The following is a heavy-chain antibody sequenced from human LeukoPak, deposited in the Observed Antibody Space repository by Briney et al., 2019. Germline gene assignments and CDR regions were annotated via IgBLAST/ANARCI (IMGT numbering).Heavy chain of an antibody. CDR2: IIPIFGTA. CDR3: ARGHDFWSGSGGLQYNWFDP. CDR1: GGTFSSYA. D-gene: IGHD3-3*01. Sequence: SVKVSCKASGGTFSSYAISWVRQAPGQGLEWMGGIIPIFGTANYAQKFQGRVTITADESTSTAYMELSSLRFEDTAVYYCARGHDFWSGSGGLQYNWFDPWGQGTLVTVSS. J-gene: IGHJ5*02. V-gene: IGHV1-69*01.